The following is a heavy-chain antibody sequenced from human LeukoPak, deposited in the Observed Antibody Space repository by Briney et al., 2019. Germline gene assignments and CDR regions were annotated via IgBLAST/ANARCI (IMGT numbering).Heavy chain of an antibody. CDR2: INPNSGGT. Sequence: ASVKVSCKASGYTFTGYYMHWVRQAPGQGLEWMGWINPNSGGTNYAQKFQGRVTMTRDTSISTAYMELSRLRSDDTAVYYCAREGSYGSGSYYYRHNRFEPWGQGTLVTVSS. CDR3: AREGSYGSGSYYYRHNRFEP. CDR1: GYTFTGYY. D-gene: IGHD3-10*01. V-gene: IGHV1-2*02. J-gene: IGHJ5*02.